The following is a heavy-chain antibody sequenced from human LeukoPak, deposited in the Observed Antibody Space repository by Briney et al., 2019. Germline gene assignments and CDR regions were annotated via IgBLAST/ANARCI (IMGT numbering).Heavy chain of an antibody. Sequence: GGSLRLSCAASGFTFSSYAMSWVRQAPGKGLEWVSASGSGGSTYYADSVKGRFTISRDNSKNTLYLQMNSLRAEDTAVYYCAARGQLVRTYDYWGQGTLVTVSS. D-gene: IGHD6-6*01. V-gene: IGHV3-23*01. J-gene: IGHJ4*02. CDR1: GFTFSSYA. CDR2: SGSGGST. CDR3: AARGQLVRTYDY.